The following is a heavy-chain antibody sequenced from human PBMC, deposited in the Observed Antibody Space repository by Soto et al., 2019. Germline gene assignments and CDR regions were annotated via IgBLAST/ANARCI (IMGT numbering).Heavy chain of an antibody. CDR1: GFTFSNAW. V-gene: IGHV3-15*01. CDR3: STAPLR. Sequence: QLVESGGGFVKPGMSLRLTCAASGFTFSNAWMTWVRQAPGKGLERVGLIRSQGDGGTADYAAPERGRFTISLDDSQKLVFLHMEELQPEDTAVYYCSTAPLRWGQGTLVTVSS. J-gene: IGHJ4*02. CDR2: IRSQGDGGTA.